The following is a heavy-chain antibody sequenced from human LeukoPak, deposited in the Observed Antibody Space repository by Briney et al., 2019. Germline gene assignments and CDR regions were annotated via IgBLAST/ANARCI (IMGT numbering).Heavy chain of an antibody. CDR1: GFTFSRYE. V-gene: IGHV3-48*03. D-gene: IGHD3-22*01. CDR2: ISGSGSRI. Sequence: PGGSLRLSCAASGFTFSRYEMNWVRQAPGKGLEWVSYISGSGSRIYYADSVKGRFTISRDNAKNSLYLQMNSLRAEDTAVYYCARGVNYYDSSGYYFSYWGQGTLVTVSS. J-gene: IGHJ4*02. CDR3: ARGVNYYDSSGYYFSY.